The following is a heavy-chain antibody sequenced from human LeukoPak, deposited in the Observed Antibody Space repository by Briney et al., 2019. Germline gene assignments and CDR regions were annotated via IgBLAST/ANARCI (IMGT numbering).Heavy chain of an antibody. J-gene: IGHJ4*02. D-gene: IGHD3-10*01. CDR3: ARLRWPRGGRSSFDY. V-gene: IGHV5-51*01. Sequence: GESLKISCKASGYSFTNYWIVWLRQMPGRGLEWMGIIYTDNSDVRYSPSFRGQVTISADESITTAYLQWSSLKASDTAMYYCARLRWPRGGRSSFDYWGQGALVTVSS. CDR1: GYSFTNYW. CDR2: IYTDNSDV.